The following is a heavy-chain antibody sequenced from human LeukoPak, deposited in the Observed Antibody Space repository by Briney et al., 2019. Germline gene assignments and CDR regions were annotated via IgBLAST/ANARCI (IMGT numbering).Heavy chain of an antibody. V-gene: IGHV4-34*01. CDR3: ARGSVMILWFGESPAHFDY. CDR2: INHSGST. D-gene: IGHD3-10*01. CDR1: GGSFSGYY. Sequence: SETLSLTCAVYGGSFSGYYWSWIRQPPGKELEWIGEINHSGSTNYNPSLKSRVTISVDTSKNQFSLKLSSVTAADTAVYYCARGSVMILWFGESPAHFDYWGQGTLVTVSS. J-gene: IGHJ4*02.